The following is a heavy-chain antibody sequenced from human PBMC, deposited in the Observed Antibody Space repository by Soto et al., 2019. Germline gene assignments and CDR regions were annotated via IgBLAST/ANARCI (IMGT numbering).Heavy chain of an antibody. D-gene: IGHD6-6*01. V-gene: IGHV3-30*18. CDR2: ISYDGSNK. J-gene: IGHJ4*02. CDR3: AKDLAYTSSSAWALGY. Sequence: QVQLVESGGGVVQPGRSLRLSCAASGFTFSSYGMHWVRQAPGKGLEWVAVISYDGSNKYYADSVKGRFTISRDNSKNALYLQMNGLRAEARVVYHCAKDLAYTSSSAWALGYWGQGTLVPVSS. CDR1: GFTFSSYG.